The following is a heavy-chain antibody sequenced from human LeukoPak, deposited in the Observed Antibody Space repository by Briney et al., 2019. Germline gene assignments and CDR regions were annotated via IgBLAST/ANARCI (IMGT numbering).Heavy chain of an antibody. CDR3: ARSYSSGWYRVEGYFDY. Sequence: ASVKVSCKASGYTFTSYGISWVRQAPGQGLEWMGWISAYNGNTNYAQKLQGRVTMTTDTSTSTAYMELRSLRSDDTAVYYCARSYSSGWYRVEGYFDYWGQGTLVTVSS. D-gene: IGHD6-19*01. CDR1: GYTFTSYG. V-gene: IGHV1-18*01. CDR2: ISAYNGNT. J-gene: IGHJ4*02.